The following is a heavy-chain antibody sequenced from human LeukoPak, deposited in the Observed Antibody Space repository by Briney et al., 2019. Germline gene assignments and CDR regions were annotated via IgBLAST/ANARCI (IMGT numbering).Heavy chain of an antibody. J-gene: IGHJ6*02. D-gene: IGHD6-19*01. CDR3: ARDIGGWYPSYGMDV. Sequence: GGSLRLSCAASGFTVSSDYMSWVRQAPGKGLEWVSVIYSGGSTYYADSVKGRFTISRDNPKNTLYLQMNSLRAEDTAVYYCARDIGGWYPSYGMDVWGQGTTVTVSS. V-gene: IGHV3-66*02. CDR2: IYSGGST. CDR1: GFTVSSDY.